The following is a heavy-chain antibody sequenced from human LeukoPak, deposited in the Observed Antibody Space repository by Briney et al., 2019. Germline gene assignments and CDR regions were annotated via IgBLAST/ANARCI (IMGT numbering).Heavy chain of an antibody. Sequence: PGGSLRLSCAASGFIFSSHWMHWVSHAPGKGMVWVSRINSDGSSTSYADSVKGRFTISRDNAKNTLYLQMNSLGAEDTAVYYCARVAIPGVFYFDYWGQGTLVSVSS. CDR2: INSDGSST. J-gene: IGHJ4*02. CDR3: ARVAIPGVFYFDY. V-gene: IGHV3-74*01. D-gene: IGHD2-15*01. CDR1: GFIFSSHW.